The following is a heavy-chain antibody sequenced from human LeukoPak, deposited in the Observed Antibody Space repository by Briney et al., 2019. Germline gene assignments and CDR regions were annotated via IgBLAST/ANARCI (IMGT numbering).Heavy chain of an antibody. Sequence: GGSLRLSCAASAFTFSDYSMNWVRQAPGKGLEWISYISGRSSTIYYADSVKGRLTISRDNAKNSMYLQMNSLRAEDTAVYYCARDRIKSGSYYFDYWAREPWSPSPQ. J-gene: IGHJ4*02. CDR2: ISGRSSTI. V-gene: IGHV3-48*01. D-gene: IGHD1-26*01. CDR3: ARDRIKSGSYYFDY. CDR1: AFTFSDYS.